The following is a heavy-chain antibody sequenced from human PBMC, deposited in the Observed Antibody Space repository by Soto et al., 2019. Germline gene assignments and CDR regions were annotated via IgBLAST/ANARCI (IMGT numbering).Heavy chain of an antibody. D-gene: IGHD3-9*01. CDR2: IFSNDEK. J-gene: IGHJ6*02. V-gene: IGHV2-26*01. CDR1: GFSLSNARMG. CDR3: ARIVEGRYFDWLSYYYYGMDV. Sequence: QVTLKESGPVLVKPTETLTLTCTVSGFSLSNARMGVSWIRQPPGKALEWLAHIFSNDEKSYSTSLKSRLTISKDTSKSQVVLTMTNMDPVDTATYYCARIVEGRYFDWLSYYYYGMDVWGQGTTVTVSS.